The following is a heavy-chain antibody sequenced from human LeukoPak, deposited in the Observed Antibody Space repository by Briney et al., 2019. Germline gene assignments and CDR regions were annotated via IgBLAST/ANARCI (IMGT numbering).Heavy chain of an antibody. V-gene: IGHV3-15*01. D-gene: IGHD3-3*01. CDR1: GFTFNNAW. CDR3: TTFTIFGGWEAFDI. CDR2: IKSKNDGGTT. J-gene: IGHJ3*02. Sequence: GGSLRLSCAASGFTFNNAWMSWVRQAPGKGLEWVGRIKSKNDGGTTDSAAPVKGRFAISRDDSKNTLYLQMNSLKIEDTAVYYCTTFTIFGGWEAFDIWGQGTMVTVSS.